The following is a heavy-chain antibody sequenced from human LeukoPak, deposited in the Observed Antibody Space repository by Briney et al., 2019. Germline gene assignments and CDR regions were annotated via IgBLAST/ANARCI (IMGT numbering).Heavy chain of an antibody. CDR2: IYYSGST. CDR1: GGSISSYY. Sequence: SSETLSLTCTVSGGSISSYYWSWIRQPPGKGLEWIGYIYYSGSTNYNPSLKSRVTISVDTSKNQFSLKLSSVTAADTAVYYCASLGIAAAGSYYYGMDVWGQGTTVTVSS. J-gene: IGHJ6*02. V-gene: IGHV4-59*08. CDR3: ASLGIAAAGSYYYGMDV. D-gene: IGHD6-13*01.